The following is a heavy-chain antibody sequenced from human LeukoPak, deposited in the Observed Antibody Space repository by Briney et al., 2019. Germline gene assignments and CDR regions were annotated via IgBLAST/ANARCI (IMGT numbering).Heavy chain of an antibody. CDR3: ARDLGIAHTFDY. CDR1: GFTFSSYA. D-gene: IGHD2/OR15-2a*01. Sequence: PGGSLRLSCAASGFTFSSYAMHWVRQAPGKGLEYVSAISSNGGSTYYANSVKGRFTISRDNSKNTLYLQMGSLRAEDMAVYYCARDLGIAHTFDYWGQGTLVTVSS. J-gene: IGHJ4*02. CDR2: ISSNGGST. V-gene: IGHV3-64*01.